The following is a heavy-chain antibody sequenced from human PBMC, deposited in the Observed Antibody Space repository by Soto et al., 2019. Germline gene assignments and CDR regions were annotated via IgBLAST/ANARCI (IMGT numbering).Heavy chain of an antibody. CDR1: GFTFEVYT. Sequence: EVQLVESGGVVVQPGGSLRLSFAASGFTFEVYTMHWFGQAPGKGLEWVSLISWDGVSTYYADSVKGRFTISRDNSKNSLYLQMNSLRTEDTALYYCAKSGMATITGIDYWGQGTLVTVSS. CDR3: AKSGMATITGIDY. CDR2: ISWDGVST. J-gene: IGHJ4*02. V-gene: IGHV3-43*01. D-gene: IGHD5-12*01.